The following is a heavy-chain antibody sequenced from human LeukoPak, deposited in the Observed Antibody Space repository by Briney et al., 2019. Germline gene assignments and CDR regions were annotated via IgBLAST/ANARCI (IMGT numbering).Heavy chain of an antibody. Sequence: SETLSLTCTVSGGSISSSSHYWGWIRQPPGKGLEWIGSIYYSGSTYYNPSLKSRVTISVDTSKNQFSLKLSSVTAADTAVYYCAREGGFDDFWSGYYKGYYYYYMDVWGKGTTVTVSS. CDR3: AREGGFDDFWSGYYKGYYYYYMDV. CDR1: GGSISSSSHY. V-gene: IGHV4-39*07. CDR2: IYYSGST. D-gene: IGHD3-3*01. J-gene: IGHJ6*03.